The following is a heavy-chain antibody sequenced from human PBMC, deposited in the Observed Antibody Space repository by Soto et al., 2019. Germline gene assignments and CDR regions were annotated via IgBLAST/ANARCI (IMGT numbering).Heavy chain of an antibody. CDR1: GGSISGSS. J-gene: IGHJ4*02. D-gene: IGHD6-19*01. V-gene: IGHV4-59*01. CDR3: ARSVAVPGAHIDY. Sequence: TLSLTCSVSGGSISGSSWSCIRKSPGKGLEWLGYVYYTGSTNYSPSLRSRVSISVDTSKNEFSLRLSSVTAADTAVYFCARSVAVPGAHIDYWGQGTQVTVSS. CDR2: VYYTGST.